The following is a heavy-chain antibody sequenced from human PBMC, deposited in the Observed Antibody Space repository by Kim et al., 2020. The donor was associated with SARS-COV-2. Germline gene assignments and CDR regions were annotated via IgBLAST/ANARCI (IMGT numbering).Heavy chain of an antibody. CDR2: LNSGGDYT. J-gene: IGHJ1*01. Sequence: GGSLRLSCAASGFTFYNYAMSWVRQAPGKGLEWVSTLNSGGDYTYYADSVKGRFSISRDNSKHMVFLQMNSLRVDDTAVDYCAKPLSGSDSFGGFPDWG. CDR1: GFTFYNYA. V-gene: IGHV3-23*01. CDR3: AKPLSGSDSFGGFPD. D-gene: IGHD1-26*01.